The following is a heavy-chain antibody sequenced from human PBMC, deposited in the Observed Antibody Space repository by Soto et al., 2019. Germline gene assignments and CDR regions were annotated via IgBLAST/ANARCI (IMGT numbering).Heavy chain of an antibody. J-gene: IGHJ6*02. CDR1: GFTFSNAW. CDR3: TPANSITIFGVVIIRAILYGMDV. Sequence: PGGSLRLSCAASGFTFSNAWMNWVRQAPGKGLEGVGRIKSKTDGGTTDYAAPVKGRFTISRDDSKNTLYLQMNSLKTEDTAVYYCTPANSITIFGVVIIRAILYGMDVWGQGTTVTVSS. D-gene: IGHD3-3*01. V-gene: IGHV3-15*07. CDR2: IKSKTDGGTT.